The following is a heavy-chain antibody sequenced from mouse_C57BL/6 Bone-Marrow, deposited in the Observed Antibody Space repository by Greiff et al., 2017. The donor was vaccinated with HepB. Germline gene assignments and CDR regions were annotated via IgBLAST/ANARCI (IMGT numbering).Heavy chain of an antibody. CDR3: AREWRYGGNYFDY. CDR2: INPNNGGT. J-gene: IGHJ2*01. D-gene: IGHD1-1*01. V-gene: IGHV1-18*01. Sequence: VQLQQSGPELVKPGASVKIPCKASGYTFTDYNMDWVKQSHGKSLEWIGDINPNNGGTIYNQKFKGKATLTVDKSSSTAYMELRSLTDEDTAVYYCAREWRYGGNYFDYWGQGTTLTVSS. CDR1: GYTFTDYN.